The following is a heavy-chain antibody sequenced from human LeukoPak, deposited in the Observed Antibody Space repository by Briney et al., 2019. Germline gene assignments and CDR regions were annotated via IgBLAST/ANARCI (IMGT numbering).Heavy chain of an antibody. CDR3: AKDGCSSTSCYVDY. CDR2: ISGSGGST. Sequence: GGSLRLSCAASGFTFSTYAMSWVRQAPGKGLEWVSTISGSGGSTYYADSVKGRFTISRDNSKNTLYLQMNRLRAEDTAVYYCAKDGCSSTSCYVDYWGQGTLVTVSS. CDR1: GFTFSTYA. V-gene: IGHV3-23*01. J-gene: IGHJ4*02. D-gene: IGHD2-2*01.